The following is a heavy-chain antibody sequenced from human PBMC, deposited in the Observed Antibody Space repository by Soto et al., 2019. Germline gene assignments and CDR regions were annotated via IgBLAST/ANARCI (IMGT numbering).Heavy chain of an antibody. Sequence: GGSLRLSCEASGFTFRNYGMNWVRQAPGKGLEWVSYIGIGSSTKYYADSVKGRFTISRDNAKNSLYLQMNSLRAEDTAVYYCARDQLYYNDISGRPLNAFDVWGQGTMVTVSS. V-gene: IGHV3-48*01. CDR1: GFTFRNYG. D-gene: IGHD3-22*01. CDR3: ARDQLYYNDISGRPLNAFDV. J-gene: IGHJ3*01. CDR2: IGIGSSTK.